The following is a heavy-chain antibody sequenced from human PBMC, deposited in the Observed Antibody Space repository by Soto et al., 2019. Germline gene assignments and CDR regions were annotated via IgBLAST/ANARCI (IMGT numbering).Heavy chain of an antibody. CDR2: IYYSGST. D-gene: IGHD5-12*01. CDR1: GGSISSSSYY. V-gene: IGHV4-39*01. J-gene: IGHJ5*02. CDR3: ARPKASWFDP. Sequence: PWETLALTCTVSGGSISSSSYYWGWIRQPPGKGLEWIGSIYYSGSTYYNPSLKSRVTISVDTSKNQFSLKLSSVTAADTAVYYCARPKASWFDPWGQGTLVTVSS.